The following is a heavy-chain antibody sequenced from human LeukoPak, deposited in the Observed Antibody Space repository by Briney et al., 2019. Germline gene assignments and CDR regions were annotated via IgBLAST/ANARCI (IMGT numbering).Heavy chain of an antibody. D-gene: IGHD6-19*01. Sequence: PSETLSLTCTVSGYSISSGYYWGWIRQPPGKGLEWIGSIYYSGSTYYNPSLKSRVTISVDTSKNQFSLKLSSVTAADTAVYYCARHLTAVAGISDWFDPWGQGTLVTVSS. J-gene: IGHJ5*02. CDR2: IYYSGST. CDR3: ARHLTAVAGISDWFDP. V-gene: IGHV4-38-2*02. CDR1: GYSISSGYY.